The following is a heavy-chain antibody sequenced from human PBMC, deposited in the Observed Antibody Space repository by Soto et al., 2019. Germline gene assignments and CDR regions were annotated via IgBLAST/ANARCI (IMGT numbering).Heavy chain of an antibody. CDR3: ASPNELRYFDWLN. Sequence: SETLSLTFTVSGGSISSSSYYWCWIRQPPGKGLEWIGSIYYSGSTYYNPSLKSRVTISVDTSKNQFSLKLSSVTAADTAVYYCASPNELRYFDWLNWGQGTLVTVSS. J-gene: IGHJ4*02. CDR2: IYYSGST. CDR1: GGSISSSSYY. V-gene: IGHV4-39*01. D-gene: IGHD3-9*01.